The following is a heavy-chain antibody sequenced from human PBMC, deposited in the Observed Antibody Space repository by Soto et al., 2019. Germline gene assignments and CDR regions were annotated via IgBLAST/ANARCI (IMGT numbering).Heavy chain of an antibody. J-gene: IGHJ4*02. CDR2: ISPYNGDT. D-gene: IGHD3-16*01. Sequence: QVQLVQSGVEVKKPGASVKVSCTTSGYPFTSFGISWVRQAPGQGVEWMGWISPYNGDTSSAQNLQGRVTMTTDTSTNTAYMELRSLKSDDTAVYYCARGGGDGYNSPDFDYWGQGTLVTVSS. V-gene: IGHV1-18*04. CDR1: GYPFTSFG. CDR3: ARGGGDGYNSPDFDY.